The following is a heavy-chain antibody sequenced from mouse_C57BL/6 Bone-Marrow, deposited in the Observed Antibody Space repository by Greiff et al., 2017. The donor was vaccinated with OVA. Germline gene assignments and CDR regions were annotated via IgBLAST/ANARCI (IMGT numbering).Heavy chain of an antibody. D-gene: IGHD1-1*01. CDR1: GYTFTSYW. V-gene: IGHV1-64*01. Sequence: QVQLQQSGAELVKPGASVKLSCKASGYTFTSYWMHWVKQRPGQGLEWIGMIHPNSGSTNYNEKFKSKATLTVDKSSSTAYMQLSSLTSEDSAVYYCARVGYGSWDYWGQGTTLTVSS. CDR2: IHPNSGST. CDR3: ARVGYGSWDY. J-gene: IGHJ2*01.